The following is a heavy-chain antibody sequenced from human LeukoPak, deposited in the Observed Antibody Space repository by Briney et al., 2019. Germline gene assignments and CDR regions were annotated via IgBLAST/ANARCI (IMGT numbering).Heavy chain of an antibody. CDR2: ISGGGNST. J-gene: IGHJ4*02. CDR3: AKVAAGRWFFDY. CDR1: GFTFSTYA. D-gene: IGHD6-13*01. V-gene: IGHV3-23*01. Sequence: GGSLRLSCAASGFTFSTYAMSWVRQAPGKGLEWVSGISGGGNSTYYADSVKGRFTISRDNSKNTLYLQMNSLRAEDTAVYYCAKVAAGRWFFDYWGQGTLVTVSS.